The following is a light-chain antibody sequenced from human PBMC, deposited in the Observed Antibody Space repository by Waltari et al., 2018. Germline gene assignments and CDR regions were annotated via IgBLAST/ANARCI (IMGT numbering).Light chain of an antibody. CDR1: QSISSSY. J-gene: IGKJ1*01. CDR3: QQYGSSPTWT. V-gene: IGKV3-20*01. Sequence: EIVLTQSPGTLSLSPGERATLSCRASQSISSSYLAWYQQRPGQAPRFLIYAASRRAPGIPDRFSGSGSGTDFTLTIGRLEPEDFALYYCQQYGSSPTWTFGQGTKVEIK. CDR2: AAS.